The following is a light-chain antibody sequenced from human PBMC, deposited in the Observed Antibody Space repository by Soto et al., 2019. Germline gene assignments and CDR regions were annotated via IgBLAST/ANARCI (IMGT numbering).Light chain of an antibody. J-gene: IGKJ5*01. Sequence: EIVLTQSPGTLSLSPGERATLSCRASQSVSSNLAWYQQKPGQAPGLLIYDASNRATGIPARFSGSGSGTDVTLTISSLEPEDFAVYYCQQRSNWPITFGQGTRLEVK. CDR3: QQRSNWPIT. V-gene: IGKV3-11*01. CDR1: QSVSSN. CDR2: DAS.